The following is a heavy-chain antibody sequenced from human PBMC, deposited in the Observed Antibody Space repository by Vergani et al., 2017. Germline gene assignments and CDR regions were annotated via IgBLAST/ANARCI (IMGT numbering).Heavy chain of an antibody. CDR2: INHSGST. V-gene: IGHV4-34*01. CDR1: GGSFSGYY. J-gene: IGHJ6*02. D-gene: IGHD3-10*01. CDR3: ARVSGPVVRGHYGMDV. Sequence: QVQLQQWGAGLLKPSETLSLTCAVYGGSFSGYYWSWIRQPPGKGLEWIGEINHSGSTNNNPSLKSRVTISVDTSKNQFSLKLSSVPAADTAVYYCARVSGPVVRGHYGMDVWGQGTTVTVSS.